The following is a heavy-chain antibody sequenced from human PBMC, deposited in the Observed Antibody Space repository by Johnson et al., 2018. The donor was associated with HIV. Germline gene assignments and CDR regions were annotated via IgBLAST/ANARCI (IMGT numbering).Heavy chain of an antibody. Sequence: QVQLVESGGGVVQPGRSLRLSCAASGFTFSSYAMHWVRQAPGKGLEWVAAIYSGGSTYYADSVKGRFNISRDNSKNTLYLQMNSLRAEDTAVYYCARDGPSAAVWGQGTMVTVSS. J-gene: IGHJ3*01. D-gene: IGHD6-25*01. CDR3: ARDGPSAAV. CDR2: IYSGGST. V-gene: IGHV3-30*14. CDR1: GFTFSSYA.